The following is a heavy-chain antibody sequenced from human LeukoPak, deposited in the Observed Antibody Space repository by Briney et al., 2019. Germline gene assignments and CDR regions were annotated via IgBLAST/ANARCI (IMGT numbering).Heavy chain of an antibody. CDR1: GFTVSSTY. V-gene: IGHV3-66*02. CDR3: ARNYYDSSGYYHFDS. Sequence: GGSLRLSCAASGFTVSSTYMSWVRQGPGKGLEWVSIIYSGGARKYADSVKGRFTISRDRSKNTLYLQMNSLIVDDTAVYYCARNYYDSSGYYHFDSWGQGTLVTVSS. CDR2: IYSGGAR. D-gene: IGHD3-22*01. J-gene: IGHJ4*02.